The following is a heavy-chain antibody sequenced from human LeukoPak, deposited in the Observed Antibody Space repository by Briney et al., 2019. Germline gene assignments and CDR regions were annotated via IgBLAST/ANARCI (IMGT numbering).Heavy chain of an antibody. Sequence: SVKVSCKASGYTFTSYDINWVRQAPGQGLEWMGGIIPIFGTANYAQKFQGRVTITADESTSTAYMELSSLRSEDTAVYYCARDYYDSSGQDYWGQGTLVTVSS. CDR3: ARDYYDSSGQDY. CDR1: GYTFTSYD. D-gene: IGHD3-22*01. V-gene: IGHV1-69*13. CDR2: IIPIFGTA. J-gene: IGHJ4*02.